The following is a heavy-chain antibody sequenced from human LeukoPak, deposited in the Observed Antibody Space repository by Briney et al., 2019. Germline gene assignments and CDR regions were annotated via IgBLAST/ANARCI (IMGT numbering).Heavy chain of an antibody. CDR2: ISYRGTT. CDR3: ARLPGY. V-gene: IGHV4-61*01. J-gene: IGHJ4*02. Sequence: PSETLSLTCTVSGGSVTSGSYYWSWIREPPGKGVEWIGYISYRGTTNYNPSLKSRVTMSVDTSKNQFSLKLTSVTAADTAVYYCARLPGYWGQGTLVTVSS. CDR1: GGSVTSGSYY.